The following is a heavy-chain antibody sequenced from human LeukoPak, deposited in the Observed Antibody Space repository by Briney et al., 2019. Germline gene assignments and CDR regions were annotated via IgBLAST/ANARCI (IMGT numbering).Heavy chain of an antibody. V-gene: IGHV3-11*04. CDR2: ISSTSNTI. Sequence: GGSLRLSCAASGFTFTDYYMSWIRQAPGKGLEWVSYISSTSNTIYQPDSVRGRFTISRDNAKNSVYLQMNSLRAEDTAVYYCASPGIAAAGTKYWGQGTLVTVSS. CDR3: ASPGIAAAGTKY. CDR1: GFTFTDYY. J-gene: IGHJ4*02. D-gene: IGHD6-13*01.